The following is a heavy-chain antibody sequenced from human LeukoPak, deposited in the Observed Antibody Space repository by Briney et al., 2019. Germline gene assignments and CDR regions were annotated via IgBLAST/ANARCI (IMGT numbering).Heavy chain of an antibody. V-gene: IGHV3-48*02. J-gene: IGHJ4*02. D-gene: IGHD3-10*01. CDR1: GFTFSSYS. Sequence: PGGSLRLSCAASGFTFSSYSMNWVRQAPGKGLEWVSYISSSSTIYYADSVKGRFTISRDNAKNSLYLQMNSLRDEDTAVYYCARGRTLYGSGSYLDYWGQGTLVTVSS. CDR2: ISSSSTI. CDR3: ARGRTLYGSGSYLDY.